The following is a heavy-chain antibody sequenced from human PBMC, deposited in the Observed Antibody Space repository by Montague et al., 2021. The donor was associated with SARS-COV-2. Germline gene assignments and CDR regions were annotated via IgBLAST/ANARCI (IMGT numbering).Heavy chain of an antibody. CDR2: ISSSSSYI. D-gene: IGHD6-13*01. Sequence: SRRLSCAASGFPFSSYSMNWVRQAPGKGLEWVSSISSSSSYIYYADSVKGRFTISRDNAKNSLYLQMNSLRAEDTAVYYCARDRGSWYFDYWGQGTLVTVSS. CDR1: GFPFSSYS. J-gene: IGHJ4*02. V-gene: IGHV3-21*01. CDR3: ARDRGSWYFDY.